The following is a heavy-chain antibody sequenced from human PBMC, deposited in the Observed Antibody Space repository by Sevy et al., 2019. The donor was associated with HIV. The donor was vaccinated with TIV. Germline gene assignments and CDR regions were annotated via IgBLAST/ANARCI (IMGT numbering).Heavy chain of an antibody. D-gene: IGHD3-10*01. Sequence: GGSLRLSCAASGFSFSGYNMNWVRQAPGKGLEWVSYLSSSTSTIHYADSVKGRFTISRDNAKNSVFLQMNSLRDEDTAVYYCARGSSWSYDSSFYGMDVWGQGTTVTVSS. CDR3: ARGSSWSYDSSFYGMDV. V-gene: IGHV3-48*02. J-gene: IGHJ6*02. CDR2: LSSSTSTI. CDR1: GFSFSGYN.